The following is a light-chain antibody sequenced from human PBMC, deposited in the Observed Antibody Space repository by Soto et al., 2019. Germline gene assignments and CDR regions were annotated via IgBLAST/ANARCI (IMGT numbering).Light chain of an antibody. J-gene: IGKJ4*01. CDR1: QSVSSSN. V-gene: IGKV3D-20*02. Sequence: EIVLTQSPGTLSLSPGDRATLYCRASQSVSSSNLAWYQQKRGQAPRLLIYDASNRATGIPARFSGSGSGTDFTLTISSLEPEDFGVYYCLQRSNWPLTFGGGTKVDI. CDR2: DAS. CDR3: LQRSNWPLT.